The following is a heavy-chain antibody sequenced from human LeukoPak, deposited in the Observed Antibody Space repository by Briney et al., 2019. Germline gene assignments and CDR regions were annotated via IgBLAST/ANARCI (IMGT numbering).Heavy chain of an antibody. CDR1: GYSFSNFW. D-gene: IGHD3-10*01. Sequence: GESLKISCKGSGYSFSNFWIGWVRQMPGKGLEWMAIIYPGDTDTRYSPSFQGQVTISADKSISTAYLQWSSLKASDTAMYYCARQGGESVWGQGTTVTVSS. V-gene: IGHV5-51*01. CDR3: ARQGGESV. CDR2: IYPGDTDT. J-gene: IGHJ6*02.